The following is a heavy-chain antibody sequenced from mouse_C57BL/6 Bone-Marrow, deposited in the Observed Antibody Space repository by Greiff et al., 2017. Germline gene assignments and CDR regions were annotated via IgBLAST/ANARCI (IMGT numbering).Heavy chain of an antibody. Sequence: VQLQQSGAELVRPGASVKLSCTASGFNIKDDYMHWVKQRPEQGLEWIGWIDPENGDTEYASKFRGKATITADTSSNTAYLQLSSLPSEDTAVYYCTPVYYGRRCWYFDVWGTGTTVTASS. CDR2: IDPENGDT. J-gene: IGHJ1*03. CDR3: TPVYYGRRCWYFDV. CDR1: GFNIKDDY. V-gene: IGHV14-4*01. D-gene: IGHD1-1*01.